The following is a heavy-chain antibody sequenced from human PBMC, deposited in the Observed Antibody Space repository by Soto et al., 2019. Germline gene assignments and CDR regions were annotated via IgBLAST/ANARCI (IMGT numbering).Heavy chain of an antibody. CDR1: GGTFSSYA. Sequence: GASVKVSCKASGGTFSSYAISWVRQAPGQGLEWMGGIIPVFGTANYAQKFQGRVTITADESTSTAYMELSSLRSEDTAVYYCASPSSGYYYYGMDVCGQGPTVTVYS. V-gene: IGHV1-69*13. D-gene: IGHD2-8*02. CDR3: ASPSSGYYYYGMDV. CDR2: IIPVFGTA. J-gene: IGHJ6*02.